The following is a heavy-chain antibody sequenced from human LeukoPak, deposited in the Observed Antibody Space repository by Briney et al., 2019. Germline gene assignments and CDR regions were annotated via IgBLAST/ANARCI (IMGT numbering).Heavy chain of an antibody. CDR3: ARDRVGYYDILTGPPRGFDP. CDR2: ISTYNGNT. CDR1: GYNFDRYG. V-gene: IGHV1-18*04. D-gene: IGHD3-9*01. J-gene: IGHJ5*02. Sequence: GASVKVSCKGSGYNFDRYGVNWVRQAPGQGLEWVGWISTYNGNTFYAQKFEGRVSMTTDTSTNTVYMDLRSLRSDDTAVYYCARDRVGYYDILTGPPRGFDPWGQGTLVTVSS.